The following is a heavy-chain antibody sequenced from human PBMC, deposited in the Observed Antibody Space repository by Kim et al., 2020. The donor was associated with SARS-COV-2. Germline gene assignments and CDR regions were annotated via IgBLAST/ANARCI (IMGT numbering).Heavy chain of an antibody. J-gene: IGHJ4*02. CDR1: GFTFSSYA. CDR3: AKTLPPSYYDILTGYYNVADYFDY. V-gene: IGHV3-23*01. Sequence: GGSLRLSCAASGFTFSSYAMSWVRQAPGKGLEWVSAISGSGGSTYYADSVKGRFTISRDNSKNTLYLQMNSLRAEDTAVYYCAKTLPPSYYDILTGYYNVADYFDYWGQGTLVTVSS. CDR2: ISGSGGST. D-gene: IGHD3-9*01.